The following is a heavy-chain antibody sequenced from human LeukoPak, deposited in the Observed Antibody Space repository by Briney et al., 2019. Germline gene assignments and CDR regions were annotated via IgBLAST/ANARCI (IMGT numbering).Heavy chain of an antibody. V-gene: IGHV4-59*01. CDR1: GGSISSYY. CDR2: IYYSGST. J-gene: IGHJ6*03. Sequence: PSETLSLTCTVSGGSISSYYWSWIRQPPGKGLEWIGYIYYSGSTNYNPSLKSRVTISVDTSKNQFSLKLSSVTAADTAVYYCARSPYCSSTSCYYYYYMDVWGKGTTVTVSS. D-gene: IGHD2-2*01. CDR3: ARSPYCSSTSCYYYYYMDV.